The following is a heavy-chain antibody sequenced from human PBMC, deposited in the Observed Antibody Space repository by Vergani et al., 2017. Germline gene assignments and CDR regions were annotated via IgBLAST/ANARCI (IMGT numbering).Heavy chain of an antibody. Sequence: QVQLVQSGAEVKKPGASVKVYCKASGYTFTSYGISWVRQAPGQGLEWMGWISAYNGNTNYAQKLQGRVTMTTDTSTSTAYMELRSLRSDDTAVYYCARDFGDYYYDSSGYRRGDYWGQGTLVTVSS. CDR1: GYTFTSYG. J-gene: IGHJ4*02. D-gene: IGHD3-22*01. CDR3: ARDFGDYYYDSSGYRRGDY. V-gene: IGHV1-18*01. CDR2: ISAYNGNT.